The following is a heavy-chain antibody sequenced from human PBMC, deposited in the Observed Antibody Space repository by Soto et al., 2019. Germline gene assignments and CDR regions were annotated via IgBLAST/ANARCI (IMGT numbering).Heavy chain of an antibody. V-gene: IGHV5-51*01. J-gene: IGHJ6*02. CDR2: IYPGGSDT. CDR1: GYTFTNYW. CDR3: AASIFYYGMDV. Sequence: PGESLKISCKGSGYTFTNYWIGWVRQMPGKGLEWMGIIYPGGSDTKYTPSFQAQVTISADKSITTTYRRWTSLKASDTAIYYCAASIFYYGMDVWGQGTTVTVSS.